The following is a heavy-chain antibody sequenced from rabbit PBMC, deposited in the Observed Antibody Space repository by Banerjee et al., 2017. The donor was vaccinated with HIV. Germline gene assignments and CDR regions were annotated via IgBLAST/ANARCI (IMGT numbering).Heavy chain of an antibody. V-gene: IGHV1S7*01. CDR1: GFDFSPYY. Sequence: QLKETGGGLVQPGGSLTLSRKASGFDFSPYYMSWVRQAPGKGLEWIGYIDPIFGTTYYAPWVDGRFPISSHNAQNTLWLQLNSLTAADTATYFCARGYDDYDARLDLWGPGTLVTVS. CDR3: ARGYDDYDARLDL. J-gene: IGHJ3*01. D-gene: IGHD2-1*01. CDR2: IDPIFGTT.